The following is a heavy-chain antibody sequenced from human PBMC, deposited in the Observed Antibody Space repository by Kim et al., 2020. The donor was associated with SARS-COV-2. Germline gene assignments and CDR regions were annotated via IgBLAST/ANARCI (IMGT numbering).Heavy chain of an antibody. CDR3: TTEPRWIGVVRYFDY. CDR1: GFTFSDAW. D-gene: IGHD3-3*01. Sequence: GGSLRLSCAASGFTFSDAWMSWVRQAPGKGLQWVGSIKTKTDGETADYAAPVQGRFTISRDDSKNTLYLQMNSLKTAGTAAYYCTTEPRWIGVVRYFDYWGRGTLVTVSS. V-gene: IGHV3-15*01. CDR2: IKTKTDGETA. J-gene: IGHJ4*02.